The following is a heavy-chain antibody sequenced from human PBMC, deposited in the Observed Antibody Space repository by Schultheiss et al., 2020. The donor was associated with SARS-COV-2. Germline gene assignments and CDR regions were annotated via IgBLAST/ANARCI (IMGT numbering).Heavy chain of an antibody. D-gene: IGHD1-1*01. CDR1: GGSFSGYY. Sequence: SETLSLTCAVYGGSFSGYYWSWIRQPAGKGLEWIGYIYYSGSTNYNPSLKSRVTISVDTSKNQFSLKLSSVTAADTAVYYCAGGTTGTTKGWFDPWGQGTLVTVSS. CDR3: AGGTTGTTKGWFDP. CDR2: IYYSGST. V-gene: IGHV4-59*12. J-gene: IGHJ5*02.